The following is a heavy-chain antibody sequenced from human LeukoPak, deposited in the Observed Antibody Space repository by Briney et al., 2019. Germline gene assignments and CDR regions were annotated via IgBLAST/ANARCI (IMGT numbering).Heavy chain of an antibody. J-gene: IGHJ4*02. CDR1: GGTFSSYA. Sequence: GASVEVSCKASGGTFSSYAISWVRQAPGQGLEWMGGITPIFGTANYAQKFQGRVTITTDESTSTAYMELSSLRSEDTAVYYCARLQARFSGGSCYQNYWGQGTLVTVSS. CDR2: ITPIFGTA. D-gene: IGHD2-15*01. CDR3: ARLQARFSGGSCYQNY. V-gene: IGHV1-69*05.